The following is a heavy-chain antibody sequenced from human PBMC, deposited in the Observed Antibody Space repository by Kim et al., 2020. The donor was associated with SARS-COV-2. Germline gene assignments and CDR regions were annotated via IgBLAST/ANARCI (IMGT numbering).Heavy chain of an antibody. V-gene: IGHV1-46*01. J-gene: IGHJ6*02. Sequence: ASVKVSCKASGYTFTSYYMHWVRQAPGQGLEWMGIINPSGGSTSYAQKFQGRVTMTRDTSTSTVYMELSSLRSEDTAVYYCARAIWSYYVGLDYYGMDVWGQGTTVTVSS. D-gene: IGHD1-26*01. CDR2: INPSGGST. CDR3: ARAIWSYYVGLDYYGMDV. CDR1: GYTFTSYY.